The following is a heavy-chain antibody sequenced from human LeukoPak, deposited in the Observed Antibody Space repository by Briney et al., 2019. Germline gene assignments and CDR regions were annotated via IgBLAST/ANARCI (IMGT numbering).Heavy chain of an antibody. D-gene: IGHD4-23*01. Sequence: RPGGSLRLSCAASGFTFEDYGMSWVRQVSGKGLEWVSGINWNGDTTAYVDSVKGRFTISRDNAKNSLYLQMNSLKVEDTALYYCARTPGMSAVVRGEFDYWGQGTLVTVAS. J-gene: IGHJ4*02. CDR2: INWNGDTT. CDR3: ARTPGMSAVVRGEFDY. CDR1: GFTFEDYG. V-gene: IGHV3-20*04.